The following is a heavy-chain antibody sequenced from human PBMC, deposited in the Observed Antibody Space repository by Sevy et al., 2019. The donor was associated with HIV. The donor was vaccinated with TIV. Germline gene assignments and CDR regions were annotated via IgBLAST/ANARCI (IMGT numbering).Heavy chain of an antibody. V-gene: IGHV3-13*01. CDR2: IGTAGDT. Sequence: GGSLRLSCAASGFTFRSYDMHWVRQVTGKGLEWVSAIGTAGDTYYPASVKGRFTISREDAMNSLYLQMNSLRAGDTAVYYCARVRGSSISGGLDYWGQGTLVTVSS. D-gene: IGHD2-2*01. CDR1: GFTFRSYD. J-gene: IGHJ4*02. CDR3: ARVRGSSISGGLDY.